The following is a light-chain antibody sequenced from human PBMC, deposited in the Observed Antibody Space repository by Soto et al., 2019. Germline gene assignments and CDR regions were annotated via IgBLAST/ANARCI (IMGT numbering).Light chain of an antibody. CDR3: QQYHNWPPIT. V-gene: IGKV3D-15*01. CDR2: GAS. J-gene: IGKJ5*01. Sequence: IVMTLSTATLSVSPGERATLSCRASQSISGTLAWYQQKPGQAPRLLIYGASTRATGIPARFSGSGSGTEFTLTISNLQSEDFAVYFCQQYHNWPPITFGQGTRLEIK. CDR1: QSISGT.